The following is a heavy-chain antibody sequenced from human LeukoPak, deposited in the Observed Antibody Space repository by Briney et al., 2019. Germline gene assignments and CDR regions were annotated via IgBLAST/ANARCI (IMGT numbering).Heavy chain of an antibody. D-gene: IGHD3-22*01. J-gene: IGHJ4*02. CDR2: ISYSGST. Sequence: KPSETLSLTCTVSGGSISSYYWSWIRQPPGKGLEWIGHISYSGSTNYNPSLKSRVTISLDTSKNQFSLKLSSVTAADTAVYYCARISSGYYYGALYYFDYWGQGTLVTVSS. V-gene: IGHV4-59*08. CDR1: GGSISSYY. CDR3: ARISSGYYYGALYYFDY.